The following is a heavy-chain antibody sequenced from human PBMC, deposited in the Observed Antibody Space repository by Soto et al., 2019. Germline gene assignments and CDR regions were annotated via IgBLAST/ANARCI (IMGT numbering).Heavy chain of an antibody. CDR1: GFTVSSNY. CDR3: ARDKSYGYFYYFDY. J-gene: IGHJ4*02. V-gene: IGHV3-53*04. Sequence: XXSLRLSYAASGFTVSSNYMGWVPQAPGKGLEWVSVIYSGGSTYYADSVKGRFTISRHNSKNTLYLQMNSLRAEDTAVYYCARDKSYGYFYYFDYWGQGTLVTVSS. D-gene: IGHD5-18*01. CDR2: IYSGGST.